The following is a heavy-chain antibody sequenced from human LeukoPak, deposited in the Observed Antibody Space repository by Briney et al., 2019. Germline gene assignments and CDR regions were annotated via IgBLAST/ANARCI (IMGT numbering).Heavy chain of an antibody. Sequence: GRSLRLSCAASGFTFSSYSMNWVRQAPGKGLEWVSSISSSSSYIYYADSVKGRFTISRDNAKNSLYLQMNSLRAEDTAVYYCARDSTFAVATFDYWGQGTLVTVSS. D-gene: IGHD2/OR15-2a*01. J-gene: IGHJ4*02. CDR3: ARDSTFAVATFDY. CDR2: ISSSSSYI. V-gene: IGHV3-21*01. CDR1: GFTFSSYS.